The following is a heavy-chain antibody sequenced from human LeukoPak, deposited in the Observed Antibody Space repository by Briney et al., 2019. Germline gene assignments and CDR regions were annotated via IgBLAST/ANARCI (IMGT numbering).Heavy chain of an antibody. V-gene: IGHV3-23*01. CDR2: ISGSGGST. CDR1: GFTFSSYA. D-gene: IGHD6-19*01. CDR3: AKGTVAGPDLFDY. J-gene: IGHJ4*02. Sequence: GGSLRLSRAASGFTFSSYAMSWVRQAPGKGLEWVSAISGSGGSTYYADSVKGRFTISRDNSKNTLYLQMNSLRAEDTAVYYCAKGTVAGPDLFDYWGQGTLVTVSS.